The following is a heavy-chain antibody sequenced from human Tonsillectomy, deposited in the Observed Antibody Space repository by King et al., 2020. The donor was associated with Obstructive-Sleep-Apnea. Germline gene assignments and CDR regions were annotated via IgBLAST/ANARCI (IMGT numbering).Heavy chain of an antibody. D-gene: IGHD3-22*01. J-gene: IGHJ5*02. CDR2: IYHSGST. CDR3: ARVPYYYDSGGYYIWFDP. V-gene: IGHV4-38-2*02. Sequence: QLQESGPGLVKPSETLSLTCTVSGYSISSDHYWGWIRQSPGKGLEWIGNIYHSGSTYYNPSLKSRVTISVDASKSQFSLKLSSVTAADTAVYYCARVPYYYDSGGYYIWFDPWGQGTLVTVSS. CDR1: GYSISSDHY.